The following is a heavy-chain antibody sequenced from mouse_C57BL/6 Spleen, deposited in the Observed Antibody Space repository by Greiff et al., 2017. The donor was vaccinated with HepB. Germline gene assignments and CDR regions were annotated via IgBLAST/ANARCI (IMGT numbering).Heavy chain of an antibody. V-gene: IGHV1-7*01. Sequence: VQLQQSGAELAKPGASVKLSCKASGYTFTSYWMHWVKQRPGQGLEWIGYINPSSGYTTYNQKFKDKATLTADKSSSTAYMQLSSLTYEDSAVYYCARSGDPSYWYFDVWGTGTTVTVSS. CDR3: ARSGDPSYWYFDV. J-gene: IGHJ1*03. CDR2: INPSSGYT. CDR1: GYTFTSYW. D-gene: IGHD3-1*01.